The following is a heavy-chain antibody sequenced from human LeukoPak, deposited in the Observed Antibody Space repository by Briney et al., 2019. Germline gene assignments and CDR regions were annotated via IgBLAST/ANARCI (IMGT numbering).Heavy chain of an antibody. CDR1: GYTFTSYG. CDR2: ISAYNGNT. D-gene: IGHD3-22*01. V-gene: IGHV1-18*01. J-gene: IGHJ4*02. Sequence: ASVKVSCKASGYTFTSYGIGWVRQAPGQGLEWMGWISAYNGNTNYAQKLQGRVTMTTDTSTSTAYMELRSLRSDDTAVYYCARDYYYDSSGSFDYWGQGTLVTVSS. CDR3: ARDYYYDSSGSFDY.